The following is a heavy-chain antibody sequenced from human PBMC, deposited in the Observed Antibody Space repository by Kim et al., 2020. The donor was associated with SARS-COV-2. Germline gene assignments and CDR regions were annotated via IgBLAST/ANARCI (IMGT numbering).Heavy chain of an antibody. CDR2: ISGSGGST. CDR3: AKGTRGRYSYAPALIDY. Sequence: GGSLRLSCAASGFTFSSYAMSWVRQAPGKGLEWVSAISGSGGSTYYADSVKGRFTISRDNSKNTLYLQMNSLRAEDTAVYYCAKGTRGRYSYAPALIDYWGQGTLVTVSS. V-gene: IGHV3-23*01. D-gene: IGHD5-18*01. CDR1: GFTFSSYA. J-gene: IGHJ4*02.